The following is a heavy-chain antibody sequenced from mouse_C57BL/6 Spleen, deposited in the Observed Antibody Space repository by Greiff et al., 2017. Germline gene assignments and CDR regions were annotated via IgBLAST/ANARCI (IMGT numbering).Heavy chain of an antibody. CDR1: GYAFSSSW. CDR3: ACGDYYFDY. CDR2: IYPGDGDT. J-gene: IGHJ2*01. Sequence: QVQLQQSGPELVKPGASVKISCKASGYAFSSSWMNWVKQRPGKGLEWIGRIYPGDGDTNYNGKFKGKATLTADKSSSTAYMQLSSLTSEDSAVYFCACGDYYFDYWGQGTTLTVSS. V-gene: IGHV1-82*01. D-gene: IGHD2-13*01.